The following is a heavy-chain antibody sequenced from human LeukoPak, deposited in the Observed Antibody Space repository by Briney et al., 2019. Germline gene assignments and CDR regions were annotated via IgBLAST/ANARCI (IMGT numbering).Heavy chain of an antibody. D-gene: IGHD2-15*01. V-gene: IGHV1-2*02. CDR2: INPNSGGT. Sequence: ASVKVSCKASGYTFTGYYMHWVRQAPGQGLEWMGWINPNSGGTNYAQKFQGRVTISVDTSKNQFSLKLSSVTAADTAVYYCARLYCSGGTCYSDRGAFDIWGQGTMVTVSS. CDR3: ARLYCSGGTCYSDRGAFDI. J-gene: IGHJ3*02. CDR1: GYTFTGYY.